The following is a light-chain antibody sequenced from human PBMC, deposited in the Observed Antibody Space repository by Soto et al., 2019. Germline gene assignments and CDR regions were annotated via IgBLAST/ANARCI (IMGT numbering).Light chain of an antibody. CDR3: HQYGSSLWT. CDR1: QSVSSSC. CDR2: GAS. J-gene: IGKJ1*01. Sequence: IVLTQSPGTLSLSPGERATLSCRASQSVSSSCLAWYQQKPGQAPRLLIYGASSRATGIPDRFSGSGSGTDFTLTISRLEPEDFAVYYCHQYGSSLWTFGQGTKVEIK. V-gene: IGKV3-20*01.